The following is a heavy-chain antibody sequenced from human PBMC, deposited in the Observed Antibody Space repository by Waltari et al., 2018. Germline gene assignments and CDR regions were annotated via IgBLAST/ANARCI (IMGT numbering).Heavy chain of an antibody. D-gene: IGHD2-15*01. Sequence: QVQLVQSGSEVKKPGASLKVSCKTSGYTFTGYFMHWVRQAPGQGLECMGVINPQTSESRYAQKFQGRVTMHRDTSISTAYMELSNLTSDDTAMYYCATKVVGLTASGWFDPWGQGTLVTVSS. CDR3: ATKVVGLTASGWFDP. V-gene: IGHV1-2*02. CDR2: INPQTSES. CDR1: GYTFTGYF. J-gene: IGHJ5*02.